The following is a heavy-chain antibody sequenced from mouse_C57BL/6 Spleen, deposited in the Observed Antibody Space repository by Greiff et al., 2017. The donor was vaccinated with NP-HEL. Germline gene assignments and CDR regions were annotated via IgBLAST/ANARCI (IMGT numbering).Heavy chain of an antibody. CDR3: ARDDFPYAMDY. V-gene: IGHV1-80*01. CDR1: GYAFSSYW. J-gene: IGHJ4*01. D-gene: IGHD2-4*01. Sequence: QVQLKESGAELVKPGASVKISCKASGYAFSSYWMNWVKQRPGKGLEWIGQIYPGDGDTNYNGKFKGKATLTADKSSSTAYMQLSSLTSEDSAVYCCARDDFPYAMDYWGQGTSVTVAS. CDR2: IYPGDGDT.